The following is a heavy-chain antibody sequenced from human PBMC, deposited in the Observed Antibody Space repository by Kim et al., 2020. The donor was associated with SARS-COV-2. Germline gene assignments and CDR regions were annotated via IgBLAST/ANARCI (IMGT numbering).Heavy chain of an antibody. J-gene: IGHJ4*02. V-gene: IGHV3-21*01. CDR2: IDMDGNSA. Sequence: GGSLRLSCVASGFMFRSYNMNWVRQAPEKGLEWVSKIDMDGNSAHYADSVNGRFTISRDNAKNSLYLEMNSLRVEDTAVYYFASLYYDTSGDDDWGQG. CDR1: GFMFRSYN. CDR3: ASLYYDTSGDDD. D-gene: IGHD3-16*01.